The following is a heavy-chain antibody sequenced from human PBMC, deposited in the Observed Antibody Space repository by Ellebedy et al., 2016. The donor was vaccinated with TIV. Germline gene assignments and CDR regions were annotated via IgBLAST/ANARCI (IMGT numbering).Heavy chain of an antibody. V-gene: IGHV4-39*01. D-gene: IGHD6-13*01. J-gene: IGHJ5*02. CDR3: ARHGYSSSWYFRQPEPPNWFDP. Sequence: SETLSLTXTVSGGSISSSSYYWGWIRQPPGKGLEWIGSIYYSGSTYYNPSLKSRVTISVDTSKNQFSLKLSSVTAADTAVYYCARHGYSSSWYFRQPEPPNWFDPWGQGTLVTVSS. CDR2: IYYSGST. CDR1: GGSISSSSYY.